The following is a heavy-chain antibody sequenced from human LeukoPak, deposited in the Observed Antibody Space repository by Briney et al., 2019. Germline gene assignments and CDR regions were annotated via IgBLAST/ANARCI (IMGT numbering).Heavy chain of an antibody. CDR2: IWYDGSNK. Sequence: GGSVRLSCEASGYTFSSYGMHWVRQAPGKGLEWVAVIWYDGSNKYYAESVKGRFTISRDNSKNTLYLQRNSLRAEYTAVYDFARANTAMFDYWGQGTLVTVSS. CDR1: GYTFSSYG. D-gene: IGHD5-18*01. J-gene: IGHJ4*02. V-gene: IGHV3-33*01. CDR3: ARANTAMFDY.